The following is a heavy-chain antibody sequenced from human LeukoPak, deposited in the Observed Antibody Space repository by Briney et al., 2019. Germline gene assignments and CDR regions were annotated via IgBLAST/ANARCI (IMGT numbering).Heavy chain of an antibody. J-gene: IGHJ6*02. V-gene: IGHV3-48*02. CDR1: GFTFSSYA. CDR2: ISSGSSTM. Sequence: PGRSLRLSCAASGFTFSSYAMHWVRQAPGKGLEWVSYISSGSSTMYYADSVKGRFTISRDNAKNSLYVQMNSLRDEDTAVYYCARGVYRMDVWGRGTTVTVSS. CDR3: ARGVYRMDV.